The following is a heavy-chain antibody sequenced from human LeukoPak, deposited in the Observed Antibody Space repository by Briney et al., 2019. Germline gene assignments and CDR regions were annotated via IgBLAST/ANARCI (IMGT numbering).Heavy chain of an antibody. Sequence: SSETLSLTCTVSGASITNGFYYWGWIRQPPGKELEWIGSFYYGGTTYYNPSLKSRVTISVDTSKNHFSLKLNSATAADTAMYYCARDSAAVAVWGQGTQVTVSS. CDR1: GASITNGFYY. D-gene: IGHD6-19*01. V-gene: IGHV4-39*07. J-gene: IGHJ4*02. CDR3: ARDSAAVAV. CDR2: FYYGGTT.